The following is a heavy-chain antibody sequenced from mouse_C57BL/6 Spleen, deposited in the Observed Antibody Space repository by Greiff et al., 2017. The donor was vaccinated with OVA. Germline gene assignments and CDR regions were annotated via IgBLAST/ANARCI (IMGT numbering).Heavy chain of an antibody. D-gene: IGHD1-1*01. J-gene: IGHJ2*01. Sequence: EVPLLESEGGLVQPGSSIKLSCTASGFTFSDYYMAWVRQVPEKGLEWVANINYDGSSTYYLDSLKSRFIISRDNAKNILYLQMSSLKSEETATYYCARDKGSSYYFDYWGQGTTLTVSS. CDR2: INYDGSST. V-gene: IGHV5-16*01. CDR3: ARDKGSSYYFDY. CDR1: GFTFSDYY.